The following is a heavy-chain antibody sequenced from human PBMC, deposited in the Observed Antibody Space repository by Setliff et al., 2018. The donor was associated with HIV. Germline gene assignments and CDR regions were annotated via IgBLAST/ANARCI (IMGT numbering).Heavy chain of an antibody. D-gene: IGHD3-10*01. CDR3: ARDRQDYSAGSYIYYFDY. CDR2: ISTHNDDT. CDR1: GYTFTTYA. V-gene: IGHV1-18*01. Sequence: ASVKVSCKASGYTFTTYAISWVRQAPGQGLEWMGWISTHNDDTDYAQKFQGRVTMTRDTSTSTVYMELRSLRSDDTAVYYCARDRQDYSAGSYIYYFDYWGQGTLVTV. J-gene: IGHJ4*02.